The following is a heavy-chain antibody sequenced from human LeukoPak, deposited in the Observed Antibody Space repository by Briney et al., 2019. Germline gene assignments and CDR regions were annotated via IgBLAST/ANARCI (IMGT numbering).Heavy chain of an antibody. CDR1: GGSISSGGYY. Sequence: PSETLSLTCTVSGGSISSGGYYWSWVRQAPGKGLEWVSYISSSSSTIYYADSVKGRFTISRDNAKNSLYLQMNSLRDEDTAVYYCARGDLTYYDILTGQMFDYWGQGTLVTVSS. J-gene: IGHJ4*02. CDR3: ARGDLTYYDILTGQMFDY. V-gene: IGHV3-48*02. CDR2: ISSSSSTI. D-gene: IGHD3-9*01.